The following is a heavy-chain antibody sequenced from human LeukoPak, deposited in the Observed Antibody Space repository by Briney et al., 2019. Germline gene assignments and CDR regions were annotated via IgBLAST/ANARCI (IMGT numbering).Heavy chain of an antibody. CDR2: ISSSSSYI. V-gene: IGHV3-21*01. J-gene: IGHJ4*02. Sequence: GGSLRLSCATSGFIFSSYSMNWVRQAPGKGLEWVSSISSSSSYIYYADSVKGRFTISRDNAKNSLYLQMNSLRAEDTAVYYCARVPPPLYGDYLFDYWGQGTLVTVSS. CDR3: ARVPPPLYGDYLFDY. CDR1: GFIFSSYS. D-gene: IGHD4-17*01.